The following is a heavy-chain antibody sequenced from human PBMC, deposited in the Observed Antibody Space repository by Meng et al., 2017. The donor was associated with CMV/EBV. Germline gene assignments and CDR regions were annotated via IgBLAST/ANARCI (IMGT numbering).Heavy chain of an antibody. Sequence: GESLKISCAASGFTFSDYYMNWVRQAPGKGLEWVTVISYDGSNKYYADSVKGRFTISRDNSKNTLSLQMNSLRAEDTAVYYCARAFELNYYYGMDVWGQGTTVTVSS. D-gene: IGHD1-26*01. CDR2: ISYDGSNK. J-gene: IGHJ6*02. V-gene: IGHV3-30*03. CDR3: ARAFELNYYYGMDV. CDR1: GFTFSDYY.